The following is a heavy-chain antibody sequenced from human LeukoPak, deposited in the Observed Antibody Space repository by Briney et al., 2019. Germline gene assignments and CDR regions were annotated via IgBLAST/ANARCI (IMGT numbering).Heavy chain of an antibody. CDR2: IYTSGST. CDR3: ARDLGVRGASPFDY. CDR1: GGSISSYY. D-gene: IGHD3-10*01. V-gene: IGHV4-4*07. Sequence: SQTLSLTCTVSGGSISSYYWSWIRQTAGKGLEWIGRIYTSGSTNYNPSLKSRVTMSVDTSKNQFSLKLSSVTAADTAVYYCARDLGVRGASPFDYWGQGTLVTVSS. J-gene: IGHJ4*02.